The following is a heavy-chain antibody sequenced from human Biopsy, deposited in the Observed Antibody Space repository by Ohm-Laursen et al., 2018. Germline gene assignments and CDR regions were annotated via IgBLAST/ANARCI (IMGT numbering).Heavy chain of an antibody. CDR2: ITQSGST. J-gene: IGHJ6*02. V-gene: IGHV4-34*01. CDR3: ARVPLPGIGAAYQGRFLYGMDV. D-gene: IGHD6-13*01. CDR1: GGSFNGYF. Sequence: SETLSLTCAVYGGSFNGYFWSWIRQPPGKGLEWIGDITQSGSTNYSPSLKSRVTISVDTAKKQLSLNLRTVTAADTAVYYCARVPLPGIGAAYQGRFLYGMDVWGQGTTVSVSS.